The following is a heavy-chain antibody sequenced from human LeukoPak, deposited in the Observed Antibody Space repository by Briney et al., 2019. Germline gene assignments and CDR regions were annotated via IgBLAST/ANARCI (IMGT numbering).Heavy chain of an antibody. CDR2: IYYSGST. CDR1: GGSISSYY. J-gene: IGHJ6*03. V-gene: IGHV4-59*01. Sequence: PSETLSLTCTVSGGSISSYYWSWIRQPPGKGLEWIGYIYYSGSTNYNPSLKSRVTISVDTSKNQFSLKLSSVTAADTAVYYCARDNVFRHHGQTYYDFPQGAHTMDVWGKGTTVTVSS. CDR3: ARDNVFRHHGQTYYDFPQGAHTMDV. D-gene: IGHD3-3*01.